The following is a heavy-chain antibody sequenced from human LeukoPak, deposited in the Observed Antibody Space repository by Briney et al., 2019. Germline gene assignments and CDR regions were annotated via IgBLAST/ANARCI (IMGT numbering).Heavy chain of an antibody. D-gene: IGHD3-9*01. J-gene: IGHJ4*02. CDR3: ARDPDYDILTGSVGYYFDY. CDR1: GFIFSTYS. V-gene: IGHV3-21*01. Sequence: PGGSLRLSCAAPGFIFSTYSMNWVRQAPGKGLEWVSSISSGGSYIYFADSLKGRFTISRDNSKNTLYLQMNSLRAEDTAVYYCARDPDYDILTGSVGYYFDYWGQGTLVTVSS. CDR2: ISSGGSYI.